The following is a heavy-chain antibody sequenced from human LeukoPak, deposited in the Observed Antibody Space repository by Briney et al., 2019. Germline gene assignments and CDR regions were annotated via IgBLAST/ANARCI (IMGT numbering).Heavy chain of an antibody. CDR3: ARGSTDGMDV. V-gene: IGHV3-53*01. Sequence: PGGSLRLSCAASGFTFSSYAMGWVRQAPGKGLEWVSVIYSGGSTYYADSVKGRFTISRDSSKNTLYLQMNSLRAEDTAVYYCARGSTDGMDVWGQGTTVTVSS. CDR2: IYSGGST. D-gene: IGHD4-17*01. CDR1: GFTFSSYA. J-gene: IGHJ6*02.